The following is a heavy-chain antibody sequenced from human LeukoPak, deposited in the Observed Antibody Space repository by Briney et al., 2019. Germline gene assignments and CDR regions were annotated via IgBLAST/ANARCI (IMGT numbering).Heavy chain of an antibody. CDR2: IYYTGST. D-gene: IGHD7-27*01. J-gene: IGHJ4*02. CDR3: ASRKLGNDY. Sequence: PSETLSLTCTVSGSSISSGVYYWSWIRQSPGKGLEWIGYIYYTGSTTYNPSLKSRVTISADTSKNQFSLKLSSVTAADTAVYYCASRKLGNDYWGQGTLVTVSS. CDR1: GSSISSGVYY. V-gene: IGHV4-61*08.